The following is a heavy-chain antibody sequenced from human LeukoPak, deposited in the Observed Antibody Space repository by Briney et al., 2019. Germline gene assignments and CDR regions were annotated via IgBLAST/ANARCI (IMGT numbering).Heavy chain of an antibody. V-gene: IGHV1-2*04. CDR3: AREIGAAAGTSHLDY. CDR1: GYTFTGYY. CDR2: INPNSGGT. Sequence: GASVKVSCKASGYTFTGYYMHWVRQAPGQGLEWMGWINPNSGGTNYAQKFQGWVTMTRDTSISTAYMELSRLRSDDTAVYYCAREIGAAAGTSHLDYWGQGTLVTVSS. D-gene: IGHD6-13*01. J-gene: IGHJ4*02.